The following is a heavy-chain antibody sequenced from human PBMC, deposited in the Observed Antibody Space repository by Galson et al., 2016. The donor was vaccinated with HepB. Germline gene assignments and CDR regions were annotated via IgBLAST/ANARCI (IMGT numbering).Heavy chain of an antibody. V-gene: IGHV4-59*01. CDR2: IYYSGRT. J-gene: IGHJ4*02. CDR1: GGSISTYY. Sequence: SETLSLTCTVSGGSISTYYWSWIRQPPGKGPEWIGYIYYSGRTNYNPSLKSRVTISVDTSRNQFSLKLSSVTAADTAVYFCASGYSSGWYYFDSWGQGTLVTVSS. CDR3: ASGYSSGWYYFDS. D-gene: IGHD6-19*01.